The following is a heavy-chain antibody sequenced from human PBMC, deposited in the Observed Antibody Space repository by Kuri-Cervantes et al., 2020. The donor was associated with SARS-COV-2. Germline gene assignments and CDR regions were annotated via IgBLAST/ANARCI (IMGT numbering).Heavy chain of an antibody. D-gene: IGHD3-9*01. J-gene: IGHJ3*02. Sequence: ASVKVSCKASGYTFTSYGISWVRQAPGQGLEWMGWISAYNGNTNYAQKLQGRVTMTTDTSTSTAYMEMRSLSSDDTAVYYCARDLGSCRYFDWLLYVSNIGLFDAFDIWGQGTMVTVSS. V-gene: IGHV1-18*01. CDR3: ARDLGSCRYFDWLLYVSNIGLFDAFDI. CDR2: ISAYNGNT. CDR1: GYTFTSYG.